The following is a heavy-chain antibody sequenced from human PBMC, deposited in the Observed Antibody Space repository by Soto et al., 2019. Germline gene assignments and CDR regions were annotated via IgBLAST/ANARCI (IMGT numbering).Heavy chain of an antibody. CDR3: APCGDTAMVFDY. Sequence: GGSLRLSCVVSGLTFSSSWMSWVRQAPGKGLEWVANIKQDGSEKYYVDSVKGRFTISRDNAKNSLYLQMNSLRAEDTAVYYCAPCGDTAMVFDYWGQGTLVTVSS. V-gene: IGHV3-7*01. D-gene: IGHD5-18*01. J-gene: IGHJ4*02. CDR1: GLTFSSSW. CDR2: IKQDGSEK.